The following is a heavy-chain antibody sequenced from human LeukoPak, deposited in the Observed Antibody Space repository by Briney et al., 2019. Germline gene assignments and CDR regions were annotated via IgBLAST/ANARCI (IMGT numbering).Heavy chain of an antibody. J-gene: IGHJ3*02. D-gene: IGHD3-3*01. CDR2: IYYSGRT. Sequence: SETLSLTCTVSGGSISSSSYYWGWIRQPPGKGLEWIGSIYYSGRTYYNPSLKSRVTISVDTSKNQFSLKLSSVTAADTAVHYCASDIPRDTYYDFWSGYYDHDAFDIWGQGTMVTVSS. V-gene: IGHV4-39*07. CDR3: ASDIPRDTYYDFWSGYYDHDAFDI. CDR1: GGSISSSSYY.